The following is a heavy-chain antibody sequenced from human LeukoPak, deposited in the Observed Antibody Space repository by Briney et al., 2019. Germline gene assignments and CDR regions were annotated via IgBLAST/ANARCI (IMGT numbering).Heavy chain of an antibody. V-gene: IGHV4-34*01. CDR3: ARGLGIAASYFDY. Sequence: SETLSLTCAVYGGSFSGYYWSWVRQPPGKGLEWIGEINHSGSTNYNPSLKSRVTISVDTSKNQFSLKVNSVTAADTAAYYCARGLGIAASYFDYWGQGTLVTVSS. CDR2: INHSGST. J-gene: IGHJ4*02. D-gene: IGHD6-13*01. CDR1: GGSFSGYY.